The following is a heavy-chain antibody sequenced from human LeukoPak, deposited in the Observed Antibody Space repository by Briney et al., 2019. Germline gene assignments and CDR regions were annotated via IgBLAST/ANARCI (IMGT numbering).Heavy chain of an antibody. CDR1: GYTLTELS. V-gene: IGHV1-24*01. CDR2: FDPEDGET. Sequence: ASVKVSCKVSGYTLTELSIHWVRQTPGKGLEWMGGFDPEDGETIYAQKFQGRVTMTRDTSTSTVYMELSSLRSEDTAVYYCALQIVVVSPFDYWGQGTLVTVSS. CDR3: ALQIVVVSPFDY. D-gene: IGHD3-22*01. J-gene: IGHJ4*02.